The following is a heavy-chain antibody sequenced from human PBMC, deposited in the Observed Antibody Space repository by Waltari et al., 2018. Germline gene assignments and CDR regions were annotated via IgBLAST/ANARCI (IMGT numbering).Heavy chain of an antibody. CDR3: AKAGSGSYYYYYMDV. J-gene: IGHJ6*03. D-gene: IGHD3-10*01. CDR1: GFTFSSYG. CDR2: ISYDGSNK. Sequence: QVQLVESGGGVVQPGRSLRLSCAASGFTFSSYGMHWVRQAPGKGLEWVACISYDGSNKYYADSVKGRFTISRDNSKNTLYLQMNSLRAEDTAVYYCAKAGSGSYYYYYMDVWGKGTTVTVSS. V-gene: IGHV3-30*18.